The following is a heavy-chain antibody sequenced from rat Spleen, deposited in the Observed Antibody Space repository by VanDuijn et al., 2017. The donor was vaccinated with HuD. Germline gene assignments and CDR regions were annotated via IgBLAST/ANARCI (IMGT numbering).Heavy chain of an antibody. D-gene: IGHD1-2*01. V-gene: IGHV5-22*01. CDR3: TRDDYSNYPIFDY. J-gene: IGHJ2*01. CDR1: GFTFSDYY. Sequence: EVQLVDSGGGLVQPGRSLKLSCAASGFTFSDYYMAWVRQAPKKGLEWVASISYEGSGAYYGDSVKGRFTISRDNAKNTLYLQMNSLRSEDTATYYCTRDDYSNYPIFDYWGQGVMVTVSS. CDR2: ISYEGSGA.